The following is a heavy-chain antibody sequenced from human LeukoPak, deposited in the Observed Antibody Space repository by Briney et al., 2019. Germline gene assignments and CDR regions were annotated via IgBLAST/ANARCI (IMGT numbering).Heavy chain of an antibody. CDR1: GYTFTSYG. CDR3: ARDAVSTVTAGGIDY. V-gene: IGHV1-18*01. Sequence: ASVKVSCKASGYTFTSYGISWVRQAPGQGLEWIAWISAYSGNTEYAESIQGRVTMTTDTSTSTAYMELRSLRSDDTAVYYCARDAVSTVTAGGIDYWGQGTLVTVSS. CDR2: ISAYSGNT. J-gene: IGHJ4*02. D-gene: IGHD2-21*02.